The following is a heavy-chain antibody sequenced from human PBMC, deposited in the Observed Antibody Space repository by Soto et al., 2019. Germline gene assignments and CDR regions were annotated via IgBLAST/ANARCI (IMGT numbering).Heavy chain of an antibody. Sequence: QVQLQESGPGLVRPSQTLSLTCTVSGGAISTDAHYWSWFRQPPGKGLEWIGYIFPSGTTYYNPSLQVHVSMSIDTSKNQFSLKLSSVTAADTAVYYCASGPTGTTDYWGQGALVTVSS. CDR3: ASGPTGTTDY. CDR1: GGAISTDAHY. D-gene: IGHD4-17*01. CDR2: IFPSGTT. J-gene: IGHJ4*02. V-gene: IGHV4-30-4*01.